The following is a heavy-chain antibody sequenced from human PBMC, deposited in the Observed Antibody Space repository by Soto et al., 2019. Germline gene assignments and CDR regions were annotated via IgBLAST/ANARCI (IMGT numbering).Heavy chain of an antibody. Sequence: SETLSLTCTVSGGSISSSSYYWGWIRQPPGKGLEWIGSIYYSGSTYYNPSLKSRVTISVDTSKNQFSLKLSSVTAADTAVCYCARQSSGWYRQNFDYWGQGTLVTVSS. CDR3: ARQSSGWYRQNFDY. D-gene: IGHD6-19*01. J-gene: IGHJ4*02. V-gene: IGHV4-39*01. CDR1: GGSISSSSYY. CDR2: IYYSGST.